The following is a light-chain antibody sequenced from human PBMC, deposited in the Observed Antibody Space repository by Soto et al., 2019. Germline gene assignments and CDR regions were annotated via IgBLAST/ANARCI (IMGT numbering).Light chain of an antibody. CDR2: EVS. CDR3: STYSDKAYI. Sequence: QSVLTQAASVTGTTGQSITISCTTSNIVVDAYKYISRYRQHPGEAPKIIIYEVSNRPSGISSRFSGSKSGNTASLTISGLQTEDEAEYFCSTYSDKAYIFGSGTKVTV. J-gene: IGLJ1*01. CDR1: NIVVDAYKY. V-gene: IGLV2-14*01.